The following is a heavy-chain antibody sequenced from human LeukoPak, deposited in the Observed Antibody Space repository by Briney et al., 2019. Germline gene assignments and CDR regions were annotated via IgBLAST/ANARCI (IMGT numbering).Heavy chain of an antibody. CDR2: ISSSSSTI. CDR1: GFTFGDYG. CDR3: ARVEGYSGYDYFDY. J-gene: IGHJ4*02. Sequence: GGSLRLSCTASGFTFGDYGMSWVRQAPGKGLEWVSYISSSSSTIYYADSVNGRFTISRDNAKNSLYLQMNSLRAEDTAVYYCARVEGYSGYDYFDYWGQGTLVTVSS. V-gene: IGHV3-48*01. D-gene: IGHD5-12*01.